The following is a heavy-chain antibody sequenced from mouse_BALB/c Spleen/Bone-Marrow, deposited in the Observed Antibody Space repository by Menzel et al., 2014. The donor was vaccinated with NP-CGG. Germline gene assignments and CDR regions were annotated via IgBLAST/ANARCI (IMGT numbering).Heavy chain of an antibody. CDR3: ARLHYYGYGAY. D-gene: IGHD1-2*01. CDR1: GFDFSTFW. Sequence: EVQLVESGGGLVQPGGSLKLSCAASGFDFSTFWMSWVRQAPGKGLEWIGEINPDRSTINYRPSLKDKFIISRDNAKNTLYLLLSKVRSEDTALYYCARLHYYGYGAYWGQGILVTVS. V-gene: IGHV4-1*02. J-gene: IGHJ3*01. CDR2: INPDRSTI.